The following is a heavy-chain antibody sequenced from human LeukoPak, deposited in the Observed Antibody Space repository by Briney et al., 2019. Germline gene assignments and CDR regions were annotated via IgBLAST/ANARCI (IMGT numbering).Heavy chain of an antibody. D-gene: IGHD3-9*01. J-gene: IGHJ3*02. CDR1: GGSISSSSYY. Sequence: SETLSLTCTVSGGSISSSSYYWSWIRQPPGKGLEWIGYIYYSGSTDYNPSLKSRVTISVDTSKNQFSLKLSSVTAADTAVYYCARDLVIFDWLSHAFDIWGQGTMVTVSS. CDR2: IYYSGST. CDR3: ARDLVIFDWLSHAFDI. V-gene: IGHV4-61*01.